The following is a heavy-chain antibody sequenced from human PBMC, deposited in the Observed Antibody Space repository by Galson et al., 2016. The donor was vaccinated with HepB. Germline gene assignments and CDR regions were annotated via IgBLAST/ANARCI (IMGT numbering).Heavy chain of an antibody. CDR1: GFTLSSYG. CDR3: ARQAFTNWNPFDY. CDR2: IWYDGVNT. J-gene: IGHJ4*02. D-gene: IGHD1-1*01. Sequence: SLRLSCAASGFTLSSYGIHWVRQAPGKGLEWVAVIWYDGVNTYYADSVKGRFTISRDNSKNTQYLQMNSLRAEDTAVYYCARQAFTNWNPFDYWGREPWSPSPQ. V-gene: IGHV3-33*01.